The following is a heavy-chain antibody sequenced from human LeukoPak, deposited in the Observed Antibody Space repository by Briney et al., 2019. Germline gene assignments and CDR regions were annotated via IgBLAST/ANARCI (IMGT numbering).Heavy chain of an antibody. Sequence: ASVRVSCKASGYTFTSYAIHWVRQAPGQRLEWMGWIDAGNGSTKYSQKFQDRVTITRDTSASTAYMELSSLRSGDPAVYYCVRSIAYSSVSNGGYYFDYWGQGTLVTVSS. CDR2: IDAGNGST. D-gene: IGHD6-19*01. J-gene: IGHJ4*02. CDR3: VRSIAYSSVSNGGYYFDY. V-gene: IGHV1-3*01. CDR1: GYTFTSYA.